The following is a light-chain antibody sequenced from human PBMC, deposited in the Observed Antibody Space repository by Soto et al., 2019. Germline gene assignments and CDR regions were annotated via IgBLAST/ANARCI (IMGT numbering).Light chain of an antibody. CDR2: EVS. Sequence: QSALTQPASVSGSPGQSITISCTGTSSDVGGYNYVSWYQQHPGKAPKLMIYEVSNRPSGVSNRFSGSKSGNTASLTISGLQAEYEADYSCSSYTSSSPYVVGPGTKVTAL. V-gene: IGLV2-14*01. J-gene: IGLJ1*01. CDR1: SSDVGGYNY. CDR3: SSYTSSSPYV.